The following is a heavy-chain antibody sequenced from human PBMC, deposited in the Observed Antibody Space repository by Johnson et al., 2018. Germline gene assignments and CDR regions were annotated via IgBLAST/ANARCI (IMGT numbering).Heavy chain of an antibody. V-gene: IGHV1-8*01. D-gene: IGHD4-11*01. J-gene: IGHJ6*03. CDR3: ARGRRRRVTTYYYYYMDV. CDR1: GYTFTSYD. Sequence: QVQLVQAGAEVKKPGASVKVSCKASGYTFTSYDINWVRQATGQGLEWMGWMNPNSGNTGYAQKYKGRVTMTRNTSICKAYMELSSLRSEDTAGYYWARGRRRRVTTYYYYYMDVWGKGTTVTVSS. CDR2: MNPNSGNT.